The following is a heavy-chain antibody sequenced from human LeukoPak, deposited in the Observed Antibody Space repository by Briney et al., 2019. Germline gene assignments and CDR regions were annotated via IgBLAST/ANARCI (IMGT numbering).Heavy chain of an antibody. D-gene: IGHD3-22*01. CDR3: AKAPKYYYYDSSGYYYEDGDYFDY. CDR1: GFTFSSYS. V-gene: IGHV3-21*01. Sequence: GGSLRLSCAASGFTFSSYSMNWVRQAPGRGLEWVSSISSSSSYIYYADSVKGRFTISRDNAKNSLYLQMNSLRAEDTAVYYCAKAPKYYYYDSSGYYYEDGDYFDYWGQGTLVTVSS. CDR2: ISSSSSYI. J-gene: IGHJ4*02.